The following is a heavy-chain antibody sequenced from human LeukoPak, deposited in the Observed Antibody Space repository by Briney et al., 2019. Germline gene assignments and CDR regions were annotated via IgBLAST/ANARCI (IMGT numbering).Heavy chain of an antibody. D-gene: IGHD1-26*01. CDR2: ISGSGGST. Sequence: QTGGSLRLSCAASGFTFSSYAMGWVRQAPGKGLEWVSAISGSGGSTYYADSVKGRFTISRDNSKNTLYLQMNSLRAEDTAVYYCARQGIVGATYFDYWGQGTLVTVSS. CDR1: GFTFSSYA. CDR3: ARQGIVGATYFDY. J-gene: IGHJ4*02. V-gene: IGHV3-23*01.